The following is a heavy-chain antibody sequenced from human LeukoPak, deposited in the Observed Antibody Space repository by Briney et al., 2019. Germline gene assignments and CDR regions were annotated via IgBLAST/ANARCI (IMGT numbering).Heavy chain of an antibody. V-gene: IGHV4-30-4*01. D-gene: IGHD2-15*01. J-gene: IGHJ4*02. Sequence: PSQTLSLTCTVSGDSVISGDYRWTWIRQPPGKGLEWIGYIYYSGSTYYNPSLKSRVTISVDTSKNQFSLKLSSVTAADTAVYYCARESWDYCSGGSCYGFDYWGQGTLVTVSS. CDR3: ARESWDYCSGGSCYGFDY. CDR1: GDSVISGDYR. CDR2: IYYSGST.